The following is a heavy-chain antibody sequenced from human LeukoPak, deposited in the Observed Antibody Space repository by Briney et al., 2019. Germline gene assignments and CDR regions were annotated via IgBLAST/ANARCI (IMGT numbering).Heavy chain of an antibody. V-gene: IGHV3-21*01. Sequence: PGGSLRLSCAASGFTFSSYSMNWVRQAPGKGLEWVSSISSSSSYIYYADSVKGRFTISRDNAKNSLYLQMNSLRAEDTAVYYCARDSAGAALIVGATALDYWGLGTLVTVSS. CDR1: GFTFSSYS. J-gene: IGHJ4*02. CDR2: ISSSSSYI. D-gene: IGHD1-26*01. CDR3: ARDSAGAALIVGATALDY.